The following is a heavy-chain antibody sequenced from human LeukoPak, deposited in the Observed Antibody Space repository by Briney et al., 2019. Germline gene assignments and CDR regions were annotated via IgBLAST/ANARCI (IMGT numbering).Heavy chain of an antibody. J-gene: IGHJ4*02. CDR1: GFTFSNYA. CDR2: ISCDGSNK. D-gene: IGHD4-23*01. V-gene: IGHV3-30*15. Sequence: PGRSLRLSCAASGFTFSNYAIHWVRQAPGKGLEGVALISCDGSNKYYAESVKGRFTISRDNSKNTLELQMSSLRVDDTAVYYCARDRDCGGNGRLGFDYWGQGSLVTVSS. CDR3: ARDRDCGGNGRLGFDY.